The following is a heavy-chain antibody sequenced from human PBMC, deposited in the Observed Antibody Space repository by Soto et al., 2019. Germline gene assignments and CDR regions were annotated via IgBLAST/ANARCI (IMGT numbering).Heavy chain of an antibody. D-gene: IGHD6-25*01. CDR2: IYYSGSI. CDR3: AKEGEAASFAP. CDR1: GGSISSQY. J-gene: IGHJ5*02. Sequence: QVQLQESGPGLAKPSETLSLTCTVSGGSISSQYWSWFRQPPGKGLEWIGYIYYSGSISYNPSLKSRVTISGDPSKNQLSLNLNSVTAADTAVYYCAKEGEAASFAPWGQGILVTVSS. V-gene: IGHV4-59*11.